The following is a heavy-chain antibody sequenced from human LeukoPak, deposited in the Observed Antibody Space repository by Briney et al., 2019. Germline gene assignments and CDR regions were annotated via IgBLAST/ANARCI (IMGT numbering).Heavy chain of an antibody. CDR2: ISNNGGRT. D-gene: IGHD6-13*01. CDR3: VKDQSIAAAGTHAFDI. J-gene: IGHJ3*02. Sequence: GGSLRLSCSVSGFTFSVYAMHWVRQAPGKGLECVSLISNNGGRTYYADSVKGRFTISRDNSKNTLYLQMSSLRAEDTAVYYCVKDQSIAAAGTHAFDIWGQGTMVTVSS. CDR1: GFTFSVYA. V-gene: IGHV3-64D*06.